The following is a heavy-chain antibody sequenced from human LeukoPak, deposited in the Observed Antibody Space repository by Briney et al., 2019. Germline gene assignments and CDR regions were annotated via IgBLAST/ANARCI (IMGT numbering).Heavy chain of an antibody. CDR3: AAHRDTLWFGELDNWFDP. D-gene: IGHD3-10*01. Sequence: SETLSLTCTVSGYSISSGYYWGWIRQPPGKGLEWIGSIYHSGSTYYNPSLKSRVTISVDTSKNQFSLKLSSVTAADTAVYYCAAHRDTLWFGELDNWFDPWGQGTLVTVSS. CDR2: IYHSGST. J-gene: IGHJ5*02. V-gene: IGHV4-38-2*02. CDR1: GYSISSGYY.